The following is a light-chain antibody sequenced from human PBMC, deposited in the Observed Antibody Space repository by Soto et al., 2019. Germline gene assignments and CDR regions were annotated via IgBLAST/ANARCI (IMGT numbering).Light chain of an antibody. V-gene: IGKV3-11*01. Sequence: EIVLTQSPAILSLSPGERATLSCRASQSVGSYLAWYQQKRGQAPRLLIYGASNRATGIPARFSGRGSGTDFTLTISSLEPEDFAVYYCQHRTNWPWTFGQGTKVEIK. J-gene: IGKJ1*01. CDR3: QHRTNWPWT. CDR1: QSVGSY. CDR2: GAS.